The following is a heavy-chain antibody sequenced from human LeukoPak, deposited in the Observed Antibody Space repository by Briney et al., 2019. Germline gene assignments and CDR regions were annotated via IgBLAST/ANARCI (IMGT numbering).Heavy chain of an antibody. J-gene: IGHJ5*02. CDR2: IYHSGST. D-gene: IGHD3-10*01. CDR3: ARYHGDIRFGELRNWFDP. CDR1: GGSISSGGYS. Sequence: SETLSLTCAVSGGSISSGGYSWSWIRQPPGKGLEWIGYIYHSGSTYYNPSLKSRVTISVDRSKNQFSLRLSSVTAADTAVYYCARYHGDIRFGELRNWFDPWGQGTLVTVSS. V-gene: IGHV4-30-2*01.